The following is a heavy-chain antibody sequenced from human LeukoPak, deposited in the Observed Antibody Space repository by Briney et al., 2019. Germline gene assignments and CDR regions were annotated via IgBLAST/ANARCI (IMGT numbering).Heavy chain of an antibody. Sequence: SETLSLTCAVSGASISGSGYYLGWIRQSPGKGLEWIGNIYYTGNTYYNASLQSRVTISIDTSENQFSLRLNSVTAADTAMYYCVKSGGYGLIDYWGPGTLVTVSS. CDR1: GASISGSGYY. J-gene: IGHJ4*02. V-gene: IGHV4-39*01. CDR3: VKSGGYGLIDY. D-gene: IGHD1-26*01. CDR2: IYYTGNT.